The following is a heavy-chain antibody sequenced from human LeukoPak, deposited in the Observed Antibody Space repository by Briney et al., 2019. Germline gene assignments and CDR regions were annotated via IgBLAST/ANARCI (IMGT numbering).Heavy chain of an antibody. V-gene: IGHV3-30*18. CDR3: AKDGVNWNSFDY. CDR2: ISYDGSNK. Sequence: PGRSLRLSCAASGFTFSSYGMHWVRQAPGKGLEWVAVISYDGSNKYYADSVKGRFTISRDNSKNTLYLQMNSLRVEDTAVYYCAKDGVNWNSFDYWGQGTLVTVSS. D-gene: IGHD1-20*01. CDR1: GFTFSSYG. J-gene: IGHJ4*02.